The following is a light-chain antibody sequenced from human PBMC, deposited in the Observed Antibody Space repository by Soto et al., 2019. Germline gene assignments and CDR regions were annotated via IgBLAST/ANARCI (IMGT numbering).Light chain of an antibody. CDR3: SSYTSSSTYV. J-gene: IGLJ1*01. CDR1: SSYVGGYNY. V-gene: IGLV2-14*03. CDR2: DVS. Sequence: QSVLTQPASVSGSPGQSITISCTGTSSYVGGYNYVSWYQQHPGKAPKLMIYDVSNRPSGVSNRFSGSKSGDTASLTISGLQAEDEADYYCSSYTSSSTYVFGTVTKVTVL.